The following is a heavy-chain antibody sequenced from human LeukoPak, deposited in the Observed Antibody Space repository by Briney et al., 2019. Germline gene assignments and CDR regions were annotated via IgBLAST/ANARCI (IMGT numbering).Heavy chain of an antibody. CDR2: IIPIFGTA. CDR3: ARILSSSWYEYFHH. D-gene: IGHD6-19*01. V-gene: IGHV1-69*01. Sequence: SVKVSCKASGGTFSNYAISWVRQAPGQGLEWMGAIIPIFGTANYAQKFQGRVTITADESTSTAYMELSSPRSEDTAVYYCARILSSSWYEYFHHWGQGTLVTVSS. J-gene: IGHJ1*01. CDR1: GGTFSNYA.